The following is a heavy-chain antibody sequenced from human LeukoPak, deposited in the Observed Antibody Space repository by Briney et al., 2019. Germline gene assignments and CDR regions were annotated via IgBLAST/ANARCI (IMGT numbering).Heavy chain of an antibody. D-gene: IGHD2-15*01. V-gene: IGHV1-69*05. CDR3: ARVMDRATRGWFDP. Sequence: GASVKVSCKASGGTFSSYAISWVRQAPGQGLEWMGGIIPIFGTANYAQKFQGRVTMTRDTSISTAYMELSRLRSDDTAVYYCARVMDRATRGWFDPWGQGTLVTVSS. J-gene: IGHJ5*02. CDR1: GGTFSSYA. CDR2: IIPIFGTA.